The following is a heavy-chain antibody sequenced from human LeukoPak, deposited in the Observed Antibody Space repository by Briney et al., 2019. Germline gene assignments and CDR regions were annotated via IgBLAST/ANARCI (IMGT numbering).Heavy chain of an antibody. CDR1: GFTFSSYW. Sequence: GGSLRLSCAASGFTFSSYWMSWVRQAPGKGLEWVANIKQDGSEKYYVDSVKGRFTISRDNAKNSLYLQMNSLRAEDTAVYYCARDRTLYYDNSGLDYWGQGTLVTVSS. D-gene: IGHD3-22*01. V-gene: IGHV3-7*01. CDR2: IKQDGSEK. CDR3: ARDRTLYYDNSGLDY. J-gene: IGHJ4*02.